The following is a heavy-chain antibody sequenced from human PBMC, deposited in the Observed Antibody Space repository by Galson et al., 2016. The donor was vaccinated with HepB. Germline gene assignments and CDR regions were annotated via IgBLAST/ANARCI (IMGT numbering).Heavy chain of an antibody. V-gene: IGHV3-9*01. CDR3: AKDILVIITAAFDI. J-gene: IGHJ3*02. CDR2: NSGSI. D-gene: IGHD3-9*01. Sequence: NSGSIGYADSVKGRFTISRDNTKNPLYLQMNSLRAEDTALYYCAKDILVIITAAFDIWGQGTMVTVSS.